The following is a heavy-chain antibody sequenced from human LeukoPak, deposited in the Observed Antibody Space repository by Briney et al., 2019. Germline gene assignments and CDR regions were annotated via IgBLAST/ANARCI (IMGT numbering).Heavy chain of an antibody. CDR3: AREGGRYGDYDY. V-gene: IGHV3-11*04. Sequence: GGSLRLSXAASGFTFSDYYMSWIRQAPGKGLEWVSYISPSTNSMYYADSVKGRFTISRDNAKNSLFLQMNGLTAEDTAVYYCAREGGRYGDYDYWGQGTLVTVSS. CDR1: GFTFSDYY. J-gene: IGHJ4*02. CDR2: ISPSTNSM. D-gene: IGHD4-17*01.